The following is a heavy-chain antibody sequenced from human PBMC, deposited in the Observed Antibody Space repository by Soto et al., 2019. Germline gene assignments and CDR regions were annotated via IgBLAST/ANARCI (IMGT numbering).Heavy chain of an antibody. V-gene: IGHV1-18*01. CDR1: GYTFTRYC. D-gene: IGHD3-3*01. CDR2: ISAYNGNT. J-gene: IGHJ4*02. Sequence: ASVKVSCKASGYTFTRYCISWVRQAPGQGLEWMGWISAYNGNTNYAQKLQGRVTMTTDTSTSTAYMELRSLRSDDTAVYYCARDGHLYDFWSGYPHWGQGTLVTVSS. CDR3: ARDGHLYDFWSGYPH.